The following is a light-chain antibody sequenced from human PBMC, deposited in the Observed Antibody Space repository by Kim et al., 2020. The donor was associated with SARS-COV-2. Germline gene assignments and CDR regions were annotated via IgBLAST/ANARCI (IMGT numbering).Light chain of an antibody. Sequence: SASVGDRVTITCRASQNIGSWLAWYQQRPGKAPKVLIYDASSLQSGVPSRFSGSGSGTEFTLTISSLQPADFATYYCQQYETYPYTFGQGTKLEI. J-gene: IGKJ2*01. V-gene: IGKV1-5*01. CDR3: QQYETYPYT. CDR2: DAS. CDR1: QNIGSW.